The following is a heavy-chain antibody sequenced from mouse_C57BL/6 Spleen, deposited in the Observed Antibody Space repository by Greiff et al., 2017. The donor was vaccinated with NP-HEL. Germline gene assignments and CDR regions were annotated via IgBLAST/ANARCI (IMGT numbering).Heavy chain of an antibody. D-gene: IGHD2-1*01. Sequence: VQLQQSGPELVKPGASVKISCKASGYAFSSSWMNWVKQRPGKGLEWIGRIYPGDGDTNYNGKFKGKATLTADKSSSTAYMQLSSLTSEDSAVYFCASRNLLDFAYWGQGTTLTVSS. CDR1: GYAFSSSW. CDR3: ASRNLLDFAY. J-gene: IGHJ2*01. V-gene: IGHV1-82*01. CDR2: IYPGDGDT.